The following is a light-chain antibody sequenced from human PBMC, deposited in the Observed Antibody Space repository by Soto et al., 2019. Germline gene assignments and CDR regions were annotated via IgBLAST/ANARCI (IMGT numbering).Light chain of an antibody. CDR2: GNT. J-gene: IGLJ2*01. CDR3: HSYDSTLSASI. Sequence: QSVLTQPPSVSGAPGQRVTISCTGSSSNIGAGYDVHWYLQLPGTAPKLLIFGNTNRPSGVPDRFSGSKSGTSASLAINGLQADDEANYYCHSYDSTLSASIFGGGTKLTVL. V-gene: IGLV1-40*01. CDR1: SSNIGAGYD.